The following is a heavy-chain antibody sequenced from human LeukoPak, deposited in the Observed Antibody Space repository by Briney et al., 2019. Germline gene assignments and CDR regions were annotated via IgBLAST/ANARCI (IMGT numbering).Heavy chain of an antibody. CDR3: ARDSQPRITMVRGVIRP. V-gene: IGHV1-18*01. D-gene: IGHD3-10*01. J-gene: IGHJ5*02. CDR2: ISAYNGNT. CDR1: GYTFTSYG. Sequence: EASVKVSCKASGYTFTSYGISWVRQAPGQGLEWMGWISAYNGNTNYAQKLQGRVTMTTDTSTSTAYMELRSLRSDDTAVYYCARDSQPRITMVRGVIRPWGQGTLVTVSS.